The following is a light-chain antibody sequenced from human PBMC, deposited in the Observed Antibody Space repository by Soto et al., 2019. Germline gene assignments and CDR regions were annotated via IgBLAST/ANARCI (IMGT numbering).Light chain of an antibody. J-gene: IGLJ1*01. CDR2: EVN. CDR1: SXDVGAYNY. Sequence: QSVLTQPASVSGSPGQSITISCTGTSXDVGAYNYVSWYQQHPGKAPKLMIYEVNSRPSGVSNRFSGSKSGITASLTISGLQAEDEADYYCSSYASTSTAVFGTGTKVTVL. CDR3: SSYASTSTAV. V-gene: IGLV2-14*01.